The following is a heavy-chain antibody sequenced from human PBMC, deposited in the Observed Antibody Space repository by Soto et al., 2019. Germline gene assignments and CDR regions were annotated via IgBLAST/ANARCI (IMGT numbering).Heavy chain of an antibody. Sequence: QVQLVQSGAEVKKPGSSVKVSCKASGVTINTFAVTWVRQAPGQGFQWLGGITPLFETTNYAQNFQGRVTITADESTTTSYMELRGLASEGTAVYYCAGGYGGYFDDWGQGTLVIVSS. D-gene: IGHD4-17*01. CDR3: AGGYGGYFDD. J-gene: IGHJ4*02. CDR2: ITPLFETT. CDR1: GVTINTFA. V-gene: IGHV1-69*01.